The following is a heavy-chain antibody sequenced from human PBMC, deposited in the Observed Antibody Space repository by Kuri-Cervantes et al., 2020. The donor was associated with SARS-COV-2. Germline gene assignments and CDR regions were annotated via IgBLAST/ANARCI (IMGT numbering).Heavy chain of an antibody. CDR3: AKDGYNWGDYFDY. CDR2: IYGSGERT. J-gene: IGHJ4*02. D-gene: IGHD1-1*01. CDR1: GFDFKIYA. V-gene: IGHV3-23*01. Sequence: GESLKISCTASGFDFKIYAMGWVRQAPGKGLEWVSSIYGSGERTYYADSVKGRFTVSRDNLRNTLYLEMNSLRAEDTALYFCAKDGYNWGDYFDYWGQGTLVTVSS.